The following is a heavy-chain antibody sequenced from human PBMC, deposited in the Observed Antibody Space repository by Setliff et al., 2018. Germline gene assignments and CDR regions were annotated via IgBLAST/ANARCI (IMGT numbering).Heavy chain of an antibody. D-gene: IGHD2-2*01. J-gene: IGHJ3*02. CDR2: MYHSGST. CDR1: GYSISSDYY. Sequence: SETLSLTCADSGYSISSDYYWGWIRQPPGKGLEWIGSMYHSGSTYYNPSLKSRVTISVDTSKNQFSLKLNYVTAADTAVYYCARALGYCSRTSCYADAFDIWGQGTMVTVSS. V-gene: IGHV4-38-2*01. CDR3: ARALGYCSRTSCYADAFDI.